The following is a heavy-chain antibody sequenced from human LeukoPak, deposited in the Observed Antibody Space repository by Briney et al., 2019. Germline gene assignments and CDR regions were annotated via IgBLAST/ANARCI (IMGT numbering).Heavy chain of an antibody. CDR2: ISGSGGST. CDR1: GFTFSSYA. CDR3: AKDVEMATIFSSFNY. Sequence: GGSLRLSCAASGFTFSSYAMSWVRQAPGKGLEWVSAISGSGGSTYYADSVKGRFTISRDNSKNTLYLQMNSLRAEDTAVYYCAKDVEMATIFSSFNYWGQGTLVTVSS. J-gene: IGHJ4*02. D-gene: IGHD5-24*01. V-gene: IGHV3-23*01.